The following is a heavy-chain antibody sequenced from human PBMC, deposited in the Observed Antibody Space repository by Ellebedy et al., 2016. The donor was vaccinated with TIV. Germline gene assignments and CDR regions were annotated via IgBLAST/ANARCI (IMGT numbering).Heavy chain of an antibody. CDR3: AKDPYSSGWMDY. D-gene: IGHD6-19*01. J-gene: IGHJ4*02. CDR1: GFTFSSYA. Sequence: GESLKISCAASGFTFSSYAMSWVRQAPGKGLEWVSAISGSGGSTYYADSVKGRFTISRDNSKNTLYLQMNSLRAEDTAVYYCAKDPYSSGWMDYWGQGTLVTVSS. V-gene: IGHV3-23*01. CDR2: ISGSGGST.